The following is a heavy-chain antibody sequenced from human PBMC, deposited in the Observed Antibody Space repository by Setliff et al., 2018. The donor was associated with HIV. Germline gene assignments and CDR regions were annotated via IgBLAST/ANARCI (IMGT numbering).Heavy chain of an antibody. V-gene: IGHV4-59*12. J-gene: IGHJ5*02. CDR1: GGSISSYY. CDR3: ARELTALYYDSLNWFDP. CDR2: IYYSGST. Sequence: LSLTCTVSGGSISSYYWSWIRQPPGKGLEWIGYIYYSGSTNYNPSLKCRVTISVDTSKNQFSLKLSSVTAADTAVYYCARELTALYYDSLNWFDPWGQGTLVTVSS. D-gene: IGHD3-3*01.